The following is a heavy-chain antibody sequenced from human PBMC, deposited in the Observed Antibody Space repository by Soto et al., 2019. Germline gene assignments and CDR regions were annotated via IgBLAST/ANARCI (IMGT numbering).Heavy chain of an antibody. CDR3: ANLAVDNVRLGS. D-gene: IGHD2-15*01. CDR2: TTNKANSYTT. J-gene: IGHJ4*02. Sequence: EVQLVESGGGLVQPGGSLRLSCAASGFILTDHYMDWVRQAPGKGLEWVGRTTNKANSYTTEYAAHVKGRFSISRDDSQHSVYLQMNNLKTADTAVYYCANLAVDNVRLGSWGQETLVTASS. V-gene: IGHV3-72*01. CDR1: GFILTDHY.